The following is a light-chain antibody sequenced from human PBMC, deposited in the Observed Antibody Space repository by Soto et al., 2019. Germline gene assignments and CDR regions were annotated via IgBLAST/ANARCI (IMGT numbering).Light chain of an antibody. CDR1: QNIFSNY. J-gene: IGKJ4*01. CDR3: HQYYNSPHT. Sequence: EIVLTQSPDTVSVSPGERVTLSCRASQNIFSNYLAWYQQKPGQAPRLLIYGASTRATGIADRFSGGGSGTDFTLTITRLEPEDFAVYSCHQYYNSPHTLGRGTTVDTK. CDR2: GAS. V-gene: IGKV3-20*01.